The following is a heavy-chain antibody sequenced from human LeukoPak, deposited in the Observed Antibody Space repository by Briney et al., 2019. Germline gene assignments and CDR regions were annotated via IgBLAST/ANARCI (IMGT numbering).Heavy chain of an antibody. J-gene: IGHJ4*02. CDR3: AKGLDGSGVDY. CDR2: IWYDGSNK. Sequence: GGSLRLSCAASGFTFSSYGMHWVRQAPGKGLEWVAVIWYDGSNKYYADSVKGRFTISRDNSKNTLYLQMNSLRAEDTAVYYCAKGLDGSGVDYWGQETLVTVSS. V-gene: IGHV3-33*06. D-gene: IGHD3-10*01. CDR1: GFTFSSYG.